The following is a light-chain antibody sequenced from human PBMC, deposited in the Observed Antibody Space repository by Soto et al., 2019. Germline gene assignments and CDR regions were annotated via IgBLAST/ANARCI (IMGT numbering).Light chain of an antibody. CDR3: QQANSFPLT. CDR1: QSVSSS. CDR2: GAS. J-gene: IGKJ4*01. Sequence: EIVMTQSPATLSVSPGERATLSCRASQSVSSSLAWYQQKPGQAPRLLIYGASTRATGIPARFSGSGSGTEFTLTISSLQPEDFATYYCQQANSFPLTFGGGTKVEIK. V-gene: IGKV3-15*01.